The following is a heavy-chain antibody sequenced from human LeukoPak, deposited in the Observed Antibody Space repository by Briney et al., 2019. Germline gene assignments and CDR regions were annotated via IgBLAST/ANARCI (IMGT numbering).Heavy chain of an antibody. J-gene: IGHJ4*02. Sequence: GASVKVSCKASGGTFSSYAISWVRQAPGQGLEWMGRIIPILGIANYAQKFQGRVTITADKSTSTAYMELSSLRSEDTAVYYCATPGLMWVTAAPWAFDYWGQGTLVTVSS. CDR2: IIPILGIA. CDR3: ATPGLMWVTAAPWAFDY. V-gene: IGHV1-69*04. D-gene: IGHD2-21*02. CDR1: GGTFSSYA.